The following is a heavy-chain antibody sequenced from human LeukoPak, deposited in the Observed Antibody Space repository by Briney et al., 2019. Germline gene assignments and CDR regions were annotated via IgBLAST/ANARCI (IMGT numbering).Heavy chain of an antibody. V-gene: IGHV4-4*07. CDR1: GGAISSYH. Sequence: PSETLSLTCTVSGGAISSYHWSWIRQPAGKGLEWVGRIYTSGSTNYNPSLKSRVTMSVDTYKNQFSLKLSSVTAADTAVYYCARVGDYALKDWGQGTLVTVSS. J-gene: IGHJ4*02. CDR2: IYTSGST. CDR3: ARVGDYALKD. D-gene: IGHD3-16*01.